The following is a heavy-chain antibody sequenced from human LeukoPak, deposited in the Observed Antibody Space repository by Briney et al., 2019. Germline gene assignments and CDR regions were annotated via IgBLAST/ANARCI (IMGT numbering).Heavy chain of an antibody. J-gene: IGHJ4*02. D-gene: IGHD3-16*02. CDR2: ISSISTYK. CDR3: ARDLLQPLKYYDYVWGSYRENTHISCYFDY. V-gene: IGHV3-21*01. Sequence: KTGGSLRLSCAASGFTFSSYSMTWVRQAPGKGLEWISSISSISTYKFYADSVKGRFTISRDDSENSLYLQMNSLRAEDTAVYYCARDLLQPLKYYDYVWGSYRENTHISCYFDYWGQGTLVTVSP. CDR1: GFTFSSYS.